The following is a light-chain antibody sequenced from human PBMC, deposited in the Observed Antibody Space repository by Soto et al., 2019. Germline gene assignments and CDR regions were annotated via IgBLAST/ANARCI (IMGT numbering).Light chain of an antibody. Sequence: QSVLTQPASMSGSPGQSITISCTGTSSDVGGYNYVSWYRQHPGKAPKLMIYDVNNRPSGVSNRFSGSKSGNTASLTISGLQAEDEADYYCSSHSSSSTLVVFGGGTKVTFL. CDR1: SSDVGGYNY. CDR2: DVN. J-gene: IGLJ2*01. V-gene: IGLV2-14*03. CDR3: SSHSSSSTLVV.